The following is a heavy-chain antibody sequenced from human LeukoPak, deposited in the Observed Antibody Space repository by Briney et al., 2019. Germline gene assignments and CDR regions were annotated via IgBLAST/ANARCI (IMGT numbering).Heavy chain of an antibody. Sequence: ASVKVSCKASGYTFTSYGISWVRQAPGQGLEWMGIINPSTGSSRYAQKFQGRVAMTRNTSTSTVHMELSSLRSEDTAVYYCARGVLLGVIMGDWLDPWGQGTLVTVSS. V-gene: IGHV1-46*01. CDR3: ARGVLLGVIMGDWLDP. CDR2: INPSTGSS. CDR1: GYTFTSYG. D-gene: IGHD3-10*01. J-gene: IGHJ5*02.